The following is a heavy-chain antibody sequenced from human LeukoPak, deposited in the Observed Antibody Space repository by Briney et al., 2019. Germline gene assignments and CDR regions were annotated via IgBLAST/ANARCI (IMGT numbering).Heavy chain of an antibody. CDR1: GGSISSGGYY. V-gene: IGHV4-61*02. CDR3: ARDAGFGDYDY. J-gene: IGHJ4*02. CDR2: IYTSGST. Sequence: SQTLSLTCTVSGGSISSGGYYWSWIRQPAGKGLEWIGRIYTSGSTNYNPSLKSRVTMSVDTSKNQFSLKLSSVTAADTAVYYCARDAGFGDYDYWGQGTLVTVSS. D-gene: IGHD4-17*01.